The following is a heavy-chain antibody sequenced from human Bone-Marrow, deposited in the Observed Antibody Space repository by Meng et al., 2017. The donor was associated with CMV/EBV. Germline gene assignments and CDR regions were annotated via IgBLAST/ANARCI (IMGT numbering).Heavy chain of an antibody. CDR1: GFTFSSYS. V-gene: IGHV3-21*01. D-gene: IGHD3-16*01. Sequence: GESLKISWAASGFTFSSYSMNWVRQAPGKGLEWVSSISSSSSYIYYADSVKGRFTISRDNAKNSLYLQMNSLRAEDTAVYYCARDSPVPLGGFDPWGQGTLVTVSS. CDR2: ISSSSSYI. J-gene: IGHJ5*02. CDR3: ARDSPVPLGGFDP.